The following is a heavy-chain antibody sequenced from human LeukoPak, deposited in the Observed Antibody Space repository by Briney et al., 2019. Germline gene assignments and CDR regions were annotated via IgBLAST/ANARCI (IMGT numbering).Heavy chain of an antibody. Sequence: GGSLRLSCAASGFTFSSYGMHWVRQAPGKGLEWVAVISYDGSNKYYADSVKGRFTISRDNSKNTLYLQMNSLRAEDTAVYYCARSPRYSSSWYVNFFDHWGQGTLVTVSS. V-gene: IGHV3-30*03. CDR3: ARSPRYSSSWYVNFFDH. J-gene: IGHJ4*02. CDR1: GFTFSSYG. CDR2: ISYDGSNK. D-gene: IGHD6-13*01.